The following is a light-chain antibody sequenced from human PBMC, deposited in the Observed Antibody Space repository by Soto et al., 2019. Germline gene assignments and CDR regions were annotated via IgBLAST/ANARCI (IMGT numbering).Light chain of an antibody. V-gene: IGKV1-5*01. CDR2: DAS. CDR3: QHYNSYSEA. Sequence: DIQMTQAPCTLSASVVDRVTITWCASQSISHWLAWYQQKPGKAPNFLIYDASSLRSGVPSRFSGRGSGTEFTLTISSLQPDDFATYYCQHYNSYSEAFGQGTKVDIK. CDR1: QSISHW. J-gene: IGKJ1*01.